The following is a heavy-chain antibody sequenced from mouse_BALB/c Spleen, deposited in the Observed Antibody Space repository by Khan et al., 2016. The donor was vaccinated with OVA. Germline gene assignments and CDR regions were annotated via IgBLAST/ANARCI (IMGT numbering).Heavy chain of an antibody. D-gene: IGHD1-1*02. CDR3: ARRGLRWDFDY. CDR2: ITPSTGYT. CDR1: GYTFINYW. J-gene: IGHJ2*01. V-gene: IGHV1-7*01. Sequence: VQLQQSGAELAKPGASVKMSCKASGYTFINYWILWVKQRPGQGLEWIGYITPSTGYTEYNQNFKDKATLTADKSSSTAYIQLSSLPSEDSAVXYCARRGLRWDFDYWGQGTTLTVSS.